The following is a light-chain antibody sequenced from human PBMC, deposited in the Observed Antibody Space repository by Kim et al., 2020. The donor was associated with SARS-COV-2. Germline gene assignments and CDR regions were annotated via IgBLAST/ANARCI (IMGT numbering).Light chain of an antibody. CDR3: QKCYGALT. J-gene: IGKJ3*01. CDR1: QDISNY. CDR2: AAS. V-gene: IGKV1-27*01. Sequence: SASVGDRVTITCRASQDISNYLAWYQQKPGKVPNPLIFAASTLQSGGPSRFSGSGSGTDFTLTISSLQPEDVATYYCQKCYGALTFGPGTKVDIK.